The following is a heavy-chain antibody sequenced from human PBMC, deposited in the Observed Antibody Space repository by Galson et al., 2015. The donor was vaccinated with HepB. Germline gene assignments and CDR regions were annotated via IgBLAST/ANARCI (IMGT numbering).Heavy chain of an antibody. CDR3: ARGGRLGVLSSFDY. D-gene: IGHD3-16*02. CDR2: ISAYNDNT. Sequence: SVKVSCKASGYAFNSYGISWVRQAPGQGLEWMGWISAYNDNTNYVQKFQGRVTMTTDTSTSTAYMELRSLRSDDTALYYCARGGRLGVLSSFDYWGQGILVTDSP. J-gene: IGHJ4*02. V-gene: IGHV1-18*04. CDR1: GYAFNSYG.